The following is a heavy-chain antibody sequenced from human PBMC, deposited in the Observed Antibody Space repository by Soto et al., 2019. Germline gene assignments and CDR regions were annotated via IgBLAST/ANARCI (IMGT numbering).Heavy chain of an antibody. CDR3: VREDILGARSFDY. CDR2: ISSLSSPR. V-gene: IGHV3-48*02. Sequence: EVQLLESGGGLVQTGGSLRLSCAASGFTFGGYSMNWVRQAPGKGLEWISYISSLSSPRYYAESVEGRFIISRDNAKNSLYLQMNSLRDEDTAVYFCVREDILGARSFDYWGQGTRVTVSS. J-gene: IGHJ4*02. CDR1: GFTFGGYS. D-gene: IGHD1-26*01.